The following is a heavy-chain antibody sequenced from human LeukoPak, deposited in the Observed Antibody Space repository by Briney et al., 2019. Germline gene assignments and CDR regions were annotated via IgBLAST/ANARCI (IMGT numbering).Heavy chain of an antibody. CDR1: GFTFSSSA. CDR2: IVVGSGNT. V-gene: IGHV1-58*01. Sequence: SVKVSCKASGFTFSSSAVQWVRQARGQRLEWIGWIVVGSGNTNYAQKFQERVTITRDMSTSTAYMELSSLRSEDTAVYYCARDKSAVAGTGGFDYWGQGTLVTVSS. CDR3: ARDKSAVAGTGGFDY. J-gene: IGHJ4*02. D-gene: IGHD6-19*01.